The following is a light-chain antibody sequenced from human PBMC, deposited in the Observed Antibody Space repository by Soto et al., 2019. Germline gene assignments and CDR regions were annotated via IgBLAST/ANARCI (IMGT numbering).Light chain of an antibody. CDR1: QGVSSY. V-gene: IGKV3-11*01. CDR2: DAS. J-gene: IGKJ1*01. CDR3: QQRSNWPPT. Sequence: EIVLTQSTATLSLSPGERATLSCRASQGVSSYLAWYQQKPGQAPRLLIYDASNRATGIPVRFSGSGSGTDFTLTISSLEPEDFAVYYCQQRSNWPPTFGQGTKVEIK.